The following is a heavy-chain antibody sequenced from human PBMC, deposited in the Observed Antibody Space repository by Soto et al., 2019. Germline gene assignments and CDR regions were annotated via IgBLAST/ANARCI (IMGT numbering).Heavy chain of an antibody. CDR2: INAGNGNT. Sequence: RASGYTFTSYAMHWVRQAPGQRLEWMGWINAGNGNTKYSQKFQGRVTITRDTSASTAYMELSSLRSEDTAVYYCAASFGYYYYGMDVWGQGTTVTVSS. J-gene: IGHJ6*02. D-gene: IGHD3-16*01. CDR3: AASFGYYYYGMDV. CDR1: GYTFTSYA. V-gene: IGHV1-3*01.